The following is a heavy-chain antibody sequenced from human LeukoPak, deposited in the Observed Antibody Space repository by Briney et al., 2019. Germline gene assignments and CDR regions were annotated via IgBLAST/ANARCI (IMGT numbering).Heavy chain of an antibody. Sequence: PSETPSLTCAVYGGSFSGYYWSWIRQPPGKGLEWIGEINHSGSTNYNPSLKSRVTISVDTSKNQFSLKLSSVTAADTAVYYCARTSDFWSGYHDYWGQGTLVTVSS. D-gene: IGHD3-3*01. CDR1: GGSFSGYY. J-gene: IGHJ4*02. CDR3: ARTSDFWSGYHDY. V-gene: IGHV4-34*01. CDR2: INHSGST.